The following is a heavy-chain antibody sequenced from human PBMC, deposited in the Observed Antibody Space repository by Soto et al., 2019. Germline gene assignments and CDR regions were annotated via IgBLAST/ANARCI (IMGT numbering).Heavy chain of an antibody. CDR2: INHSGST. D-gene: IGHD2-2*01. CDR1: GGSFSGYY. J-gene: IGHJ4*02. CDR3: ARVDCSSTSCSPFDY. V-gene: IGHV4-34*01. Sequence: QVQLQQWGAGLLKPSETLSLTCAVYGGSFSGYYWSWIRQPPGKGLEWIGEINHSGSTNYNPSLKSRVTISVDTSKNQLSLKLSSVTAADTAVYYCARVDCSSTSCSPFDYWGQGTLVTVSS.